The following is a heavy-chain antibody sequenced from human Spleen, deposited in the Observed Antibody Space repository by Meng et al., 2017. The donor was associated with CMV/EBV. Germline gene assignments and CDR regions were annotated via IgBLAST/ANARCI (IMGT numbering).Heavy chain of an antibody. D-gene: IGHD3-16*01. CDR2: NNTSVGYT. J-gene: IGHJ4*02. CDR1: GYTFTNYN. Sequence: QVQLVQSGAEGKKPGASVKVACKASGYTFTNYNTHWVRQAPGQGLEWMGINNTSVGYTSHAQKFQGRVTMTRDTSTSTVHMEVSSLRSADTAVYYCARASRVLGGFDYWGQGTLVTVSS. CDR3: ARASRVLGGFDY. V-gene: IGHV1-46*01.